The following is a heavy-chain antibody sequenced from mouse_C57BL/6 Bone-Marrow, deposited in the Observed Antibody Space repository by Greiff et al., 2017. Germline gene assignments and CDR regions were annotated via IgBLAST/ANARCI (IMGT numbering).Heavy chain of an antibody. CDR1: GYTFTSYG. J-gene: IGHJ3*01. CDR3: AREGYYYGSVAY. CDR2: IYPRSGNT. D-gene: IGHD1-1*01. Sequence: QVQLQQSGAELARPGASVKLSCKASGYTFTSYGISWVKQSTGQGLAWIGEIYPRSGNTYYTAKFKGKATLTADKSSSTAYLALRSLTSEDSAVYACAREGYYYGSVAYWGQGTLVTVSA. V-gene: IGHV1-81*01.